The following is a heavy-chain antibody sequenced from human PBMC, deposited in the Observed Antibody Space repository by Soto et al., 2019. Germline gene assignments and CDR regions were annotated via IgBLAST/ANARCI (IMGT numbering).Heavy chain of an antibody. CDR2: IYESGST. J-gene: IGHJ6*02. CDR1: GGSISGSDYY. Sequence: QVQLEESGPGLVKPSQTLSLTCNVSGGSISGSDYYWTWVRQPPGKGLEWIGYIYESGSTYSDPSLKSRVTMSVDLSKNQFFLKVTSVTAADTAVYFCARGRPNYYYYGLDFWGQGTTVTVSS. CDR3: ARGRPNYYYYGLDF. V-gene: IGHV4-30-4*08.